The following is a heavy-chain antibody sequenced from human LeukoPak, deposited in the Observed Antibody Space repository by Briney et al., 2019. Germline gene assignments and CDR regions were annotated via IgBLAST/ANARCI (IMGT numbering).Heavy chain of an antibody. CDR3: AKVSGSGSYHHYGMDV. CDR1: GFTFSSYG. V-gene: IGHV3-30*18. D-gene: IGHD3-10*01. Sequence: GGSLRLSCAASGFTFSSYGMHWVRQAPGKGLEWVAVISYDGSNKYYADSVKGRFTISRDNSKNTLYLQMNSLRAEDTAVYYCAKVSGSGSYHHYGMDVWGQGTTVTVSS. CDR2: ISYDGSNK. J-gene: IGHJ6*02.